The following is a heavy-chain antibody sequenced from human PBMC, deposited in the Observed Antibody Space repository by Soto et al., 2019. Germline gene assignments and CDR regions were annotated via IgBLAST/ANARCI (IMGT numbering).Heavy chain of an antibody. J-gene: IGHJ4*02. V-gene: IGHV3-23*01. CDR2: IRDSGGST. Sequence: EVQLLESGGGLVQPRGSLRLSCAASGFTFSSYAMTWVRQAPGEGLEWVSTIRDSGGSTYYADSVKGRFTISRDNSKNTLYLQMNSMRAEDTAVYYCAKPPAGIQLCTSLDCWGQGTLGTVSS. D-gene: IGHD1-1*01. CDR1: GFTFSSYA. CDR3: AKPPAGIQLCTSLDC.